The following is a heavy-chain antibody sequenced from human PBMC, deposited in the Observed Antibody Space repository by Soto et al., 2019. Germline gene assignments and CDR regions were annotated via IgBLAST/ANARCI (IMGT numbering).Heavy chain of an antibody. V-gene: IGHV3-48*01. CDR2: ISSSSSTI. CDR1: GFTFSSYS. CDR3: ARDQLRRGWFGELADGYYYYYMDV. J-gene: IGHJ6*03. D-gene: IGHD3-10*01. Sequence: GGSLRLSCAASGFTFSSYSMNWVRQAPGKGLEWVSYISSSSSTIYYADSVKGRFTISRDNAKNSLYLQMNSLRAEDTAVYYCARDQLRRGWFGELADGYYYYYMDVWGKGTTVTVSS.